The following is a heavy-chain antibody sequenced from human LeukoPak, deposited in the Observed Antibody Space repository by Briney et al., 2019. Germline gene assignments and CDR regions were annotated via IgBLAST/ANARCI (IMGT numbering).Heavy chain of an antibody. CDR3: AKGLISSASYFSYFDY. Sequence: GGSLRLSCAASGFTFSSYGMSWVRQAPGKGLEWVAAISAGGDLTNYADSVKGRFTISRDSSKNMLYVQMNSLRAEDTAIYYCAKGLISSASYFSYFDYWGQGTLVTVSS. V-gene: IGHV3-23*01. CDR2: ISAGGDLT. J-gene: IGHJ4*02. D-gene: IGHD2/OR15-2a*01. CDR1: GFTFSSYG.